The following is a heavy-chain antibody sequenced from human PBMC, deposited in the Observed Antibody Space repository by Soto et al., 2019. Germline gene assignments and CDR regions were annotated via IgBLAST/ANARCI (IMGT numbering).Heavy chain of an antibody. CDR1: GYTFTGYY. J-gene: IGHJ6*02. Sequence: ASVKVSCKASGYTFTGYYVLWVRQAPGQGPECMGWINPYTGGTNYAQKFQGWVTMTTDTSISTASMELTRLTSDDTAIYYCARGDSTDCSNGVCSFFYNHDMDVWGQGTTVTVSS. V-gene: IGHV1-2*04. CDR2: INPYTGGT. D-gene: IGHD2-8*01. CDR3: ARGDSTDCSNGVCSFFYNHDMDV.